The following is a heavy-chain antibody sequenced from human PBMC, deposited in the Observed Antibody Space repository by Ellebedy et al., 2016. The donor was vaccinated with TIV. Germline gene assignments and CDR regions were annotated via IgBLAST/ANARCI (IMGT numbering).Heavy chain of an antibody. Sequence: GSLRLSCAVYGGSFSGYYWSWIRQPPGKGLEWIGEINHSGSTNYNPSLKSRVTVSVDTSKNQFSLKLSSVTAADTAVYYCARFPIPGIAAAETDYWGQGTLVTVSS. CDR1: GGSFSGYY. J-gene: IGHJ4*02. V-gene: IGHV4-34*01. D-gene: IGHD6-13*01. CDR2: INHSGST. CDR3: ARFPIPGIAAAETDY.